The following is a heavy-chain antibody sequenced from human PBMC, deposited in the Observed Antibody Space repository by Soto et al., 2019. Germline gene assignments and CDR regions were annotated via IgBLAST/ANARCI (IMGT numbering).Heavy chain of an antibody. D-gene: IGHD1-26*01. J-gene: IGHJ2*01. CDR1: GFPFSNYA. CDR3: AKAKYTDLVRSVWVFDL. CDR2: ISSNGMTT. V-gene: IGHV3-23*01. Sequence: DVQLLEPVGNVVKPGGFLRLSCSASGFPFSNYAMSWGCHAPGKGLECGSAISSNGMTTDYADTVKGRVTISRDNSMNVLSLQMDSLRGDDTALYFCAKAKYTDLVRSVWVFDLWGRGTLVGVSS.